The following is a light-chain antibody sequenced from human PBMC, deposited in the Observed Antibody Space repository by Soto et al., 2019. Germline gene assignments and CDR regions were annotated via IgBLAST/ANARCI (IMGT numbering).Light chain of an antibody. V-gene: IGKV3-20*01. CDR2: GTS. Sequence: EIVLTQSPGTLSLSPGERATLSCRASQSVSSNYLAWYQQKPGQAPRLLIYGTSSRATGIPDRFSGSGSGTDFTRTISRLEPEDFAVYYCQQYGSPGTFGPGTKVDIK. CDR1: QSVSSNY. CDR3: QQYGSPGT. J-gene: IGKJ3*01.